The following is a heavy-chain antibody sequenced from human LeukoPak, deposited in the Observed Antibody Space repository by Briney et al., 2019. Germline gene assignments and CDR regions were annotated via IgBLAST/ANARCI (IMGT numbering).Heavy chain of an antibody. D-gene: IGHD3-10*01. J-gene: IGHJ4*02. CDR1: GGSFSGYY. CDR3: ARALVRGAVDY. Sequence: SETLSLTCAVYGGSFSGYYWSWIRQPPGKGLEWIGEINHSGSTNYNPSLKSRVTISVDTSKNQFSLKLSSVTAADTAVYYCARALVRGAVDYWGQGTLVTVSS. CDR2: INHSGST. V-gene: IGHV4-34*01.